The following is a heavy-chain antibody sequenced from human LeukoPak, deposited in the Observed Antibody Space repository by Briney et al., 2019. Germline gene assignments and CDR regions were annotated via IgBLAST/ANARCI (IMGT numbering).Heavy chain of an antibody. J-gene: IGHJ3*02. CDR3: AKGQYSSSSNAFDI. CDR1: GFTFDDYA. V-gene: IGHV3-9*03. CDR2: IRWNSGSI. Sequence: QSGGSLRLSCAASGFTFDDYAMHWVRQVPGKGLEWVSGIRWNSGSIGYADSVKGRFTISRDNAKNSLYLQMNSLRAEDMALYYCAKGQYSSSSNAFDIWGQGTMVTVSS. D-gene: IGHD6-6*01.